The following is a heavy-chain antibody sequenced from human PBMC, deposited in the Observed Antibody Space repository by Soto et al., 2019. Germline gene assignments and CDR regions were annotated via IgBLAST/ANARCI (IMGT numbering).Heavy chain of an antibody. CDR1: GYTFTSYG. V-gene: IGHV1-18*01. Sequence: ASVKVSCKASGYTFTSYGISWVRQAPGQGLEWMGWISAYYGNTNYAQKLQGRVTMTTDTSTSTAYMELRSLRSDDTAVYYCARGPTGYCTNGVCYSWFDPWGQGTLVTVSS. D-gene: IGHD2-8*01. CDR2: ISAYYGNT. CDR3: ARGPTGYCTNGVCYSWFDP. J-gene: IGHJ5*02.